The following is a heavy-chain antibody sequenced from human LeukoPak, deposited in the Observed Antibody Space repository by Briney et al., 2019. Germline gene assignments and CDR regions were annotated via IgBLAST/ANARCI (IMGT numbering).Heavy chain of an antibody. CDR2: IKQEGRVQ. J-gene: IGHJ6*03. Sequence: GGSLRLSCTASGFTTHYWLKWVRRSPGEGLEGVANIKQEGRVQHYVDSVERRFTISRDSAKNSLDLQMHSVRAEDTAVYFCTGGSDKVLSGEYCYYMDVWGKGTTVTVSS. V-gene: IGHV3-7*01. CDR1: GFTTHYW. CDR3: TGGSDKVLSGEYCYYMDV. D-gene: IGHD2/OR15-2a*01.